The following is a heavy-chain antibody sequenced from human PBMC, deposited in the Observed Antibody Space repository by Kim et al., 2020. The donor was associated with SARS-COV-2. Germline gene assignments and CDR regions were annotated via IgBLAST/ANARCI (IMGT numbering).Heavy chain of an antibody. V-gene: IGHV3-23*01. CDR3: AKEAIFGVVMVDAFDI. CDR2: ISGSGGST. Sequence: GGSLRLSCAASGFTFSSYAMSWVRQAPGKGLEWVSAISGSGGSTYYADSVKGRFTISRDNSKNTLYLQMNSLRAEDTAVYYCAKEAIFGVVMVDAFDIWGQGTMVTVSS. J-gene: IGHJ3*02. D-gene: IGHD3-3*01. CDR1: GFTFSSYA.